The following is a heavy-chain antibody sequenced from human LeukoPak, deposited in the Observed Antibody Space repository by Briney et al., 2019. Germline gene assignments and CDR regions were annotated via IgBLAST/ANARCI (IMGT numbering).Heavy chain of an antibody. CDR3: ATVPPVATIGYYYHMDV. Sequence: GGSLRLSCAASGFTFSSYGMHWVRQAPGKGLEWVAFIRYDGSNKYYADSVKGRFTISRDNSKNTLYLQMNSLRAEDTALYYCATVPPVATIGYYYHMDVWGKGTTVTVSS. J-gene: IGHJ6*03. V-gene: IGHV3-30*02. CDR2: IRYDGSNK. CDR1: GFTFSSYG. D-gene: IGHD5-12*01.